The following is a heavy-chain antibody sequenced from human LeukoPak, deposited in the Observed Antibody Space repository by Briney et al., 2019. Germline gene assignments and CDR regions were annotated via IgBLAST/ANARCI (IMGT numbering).Heavy chain of an antibody. D-gene: IGHD3-16*02. J-gene: IGHJ4*02. CDR3: ASFDPGNYDYVWGSYRYIDFDY. CDR2: ISSSSSYI. Sequence: GGSLRLSWAASGFTFSSYSMNWVRQAPGKGLEWVSSISSSSSYIYYADSVKGRFTISRDNAKNSLYLQMNSLRAEDTAVYYCASFDPGNYDYVWGSYRYIDFDYWGQGTLVTVSS. V-gene: IGHV3-21*01. CDR1: GFTFSSYS.